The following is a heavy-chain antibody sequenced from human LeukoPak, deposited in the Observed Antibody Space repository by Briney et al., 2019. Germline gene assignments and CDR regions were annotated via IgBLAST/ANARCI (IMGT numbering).Heavy chain of an antibody. Sequence: GGSLRLSCAASGFTFSNFGMHWVRQAPGKGLEWVAVISYDGSNKYYADSVKGRFTISRDNSKNTLYLQMNSLRAEDTAVYYCARELTVTYYDFWSGYSRGNPDYWGQGTLVTVSS. V-gene: IGHV3-30*19. CDR1: GFTFSNFG. CDR3: ARELTVTYYDFWSGYSRGNPDY. D-gene: IGHD3-3*01. J-gene: IGHJ4*02. CDR2: ISYDGSNK.